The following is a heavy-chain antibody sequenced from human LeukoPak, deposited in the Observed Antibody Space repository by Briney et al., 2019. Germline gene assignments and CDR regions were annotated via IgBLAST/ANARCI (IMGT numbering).Heavy chain of an antibody. CDR2: IIPIFGTA. D-gene: IGHD6-19*01. V-gene: IGHV1-69*05. CDR1: GGTFSSYA. J-gene: IGHJ1*01. CDR3: ARDPVRGWPSAEYFQH. Sequence: LVQSGAAVKKPGSLVKVSCKASGGTFSSYAISWVRQAPGQCLEWMGGIIPIFGTANYAQKFQGRVTITTDESTSTAYMELSSLRSEDTAVYYCARDPVRGWPSAEYFQHWGQGTLVTVSP.